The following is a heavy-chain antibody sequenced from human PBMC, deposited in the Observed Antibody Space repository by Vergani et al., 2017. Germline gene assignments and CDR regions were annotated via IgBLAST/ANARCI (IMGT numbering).Heavy chain of an antibody. J-gene: IGHJ4*02. D-gene: IGHD2-2*01. CDR1: GGSISSYY. CDR3: ARGGYQLPDLSY. CDR2: IYYSGST. V-gene: IGHV4-59*01. Sequence: QVQLQESGPGLVKPSETLSLTCTVSGGSISSYYWSWIRQPPGKGLEWIGYIYYSGSTNYNPSLKSRVTISVDTSKNQFSLKLSSVTAADTAVYYCARGGYQLPDLSYWGQGTLVTVSS.